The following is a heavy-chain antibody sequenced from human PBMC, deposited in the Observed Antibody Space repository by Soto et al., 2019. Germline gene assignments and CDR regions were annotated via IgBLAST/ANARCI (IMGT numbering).Heavy chain of an antibody. V-gene: IGHV3-23*01. Sequence: GGSLRLSCAASGFTFCSYAMSWGRPAPGKGLEWGSAISGSGGSTYYADSVKGRFTISRDNSKNTLYLQMNSLRAEDTAVYYCAKDDIVLVPAAISAYYYGMDVWGQGTTVTVSS. J-gene: IGHJ6*02. CDR2: ISGSGGST. CDR1: GFTFCSYA. D-gene: IGHD2-2*01. CDR3: AKDDIVLVPAAISAYYYGMDV.